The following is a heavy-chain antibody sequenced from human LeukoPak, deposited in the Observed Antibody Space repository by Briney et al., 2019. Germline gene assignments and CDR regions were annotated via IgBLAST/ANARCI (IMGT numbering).Heavy chain of an antibody. CDR3: ARQRLGSFDP. D-gene: IGHD7-27*01. Sequence: SETLSLTCIVSGGPISSYYWSWIRQPPGKGLEWIGYIYYSGSTNYNPSLKSRVTISVDTSKNQFSLKLSSVTAADTAVYYCARQRLGSFDPWGQGTLVTVSS. V-gene: IGHV4-59*08. CDR1: GGPISSYY. CDR2: IYYSGST. J-gene: IGHJ5*02.